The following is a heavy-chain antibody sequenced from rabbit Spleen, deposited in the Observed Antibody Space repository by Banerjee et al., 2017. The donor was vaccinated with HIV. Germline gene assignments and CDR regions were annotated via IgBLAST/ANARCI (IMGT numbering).Heavy chain of an antibody. CDR3: ARHGDSGDRYFNL. CDR1: GFSFSNKAV. CDR2: INAVTGKA. V-gene: IGHV1S45*01. D-gene: IGHD2-1*01. Sequence: QEQLVESGGGLVKPEGSLKLSCTASGFSFSNKAVMCWVRQAPGKGLEWIACINAVTGKAVYASWAKGRYTFSKTSSTTVTLEMTSLTAADTATYFCARHGDSGDRYFNLCGPGPLVPVS. J-gene: IGHJ4*01.